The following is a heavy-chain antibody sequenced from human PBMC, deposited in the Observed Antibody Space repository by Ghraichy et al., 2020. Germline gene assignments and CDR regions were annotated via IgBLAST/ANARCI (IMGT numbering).Heavy chain of an antibody. CDR1: GGFIIHITDY. D-gene: IGHD4-11*01. V-gene: IGHV4-39*01. J-gene: IGHJ4*01. Sequence: GSLRLSCTVSGGFIIHITDYWGWIRQPPGKGLEWIGSVFHTGSAYYNPSLKTRIVISVDTSKNHFSLELKSVTAADTSVYFCARHDSSFDYWGPGTMVTVSS. CDR3: ARHDSSFDY. CDR2: VFHTGSA.